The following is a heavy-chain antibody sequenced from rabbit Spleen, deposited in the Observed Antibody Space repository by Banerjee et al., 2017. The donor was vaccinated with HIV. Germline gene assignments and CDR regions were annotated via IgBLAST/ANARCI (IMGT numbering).Heavy chain of an antibody. D-gene: IGHD2-1*01. CDR1: GFDFSRYG. CDR3: VRDLGYDDYSEKGYFNL. V-gene: IGHV1S47*01. J-gene: IGHJ4*01. Sequence: QLEESGGGLVQPEGSLTLTCKASGFDFSRYGVTWVRQAPGKGLEWIGYIDPIFGRTYYASWVNGRFTISSHNAQNTLYLQLNSLTAADTATYFCVRDLGYDDYSEKGYFNLWGPGTLVTVS. CDR2: IDPIFGRT.